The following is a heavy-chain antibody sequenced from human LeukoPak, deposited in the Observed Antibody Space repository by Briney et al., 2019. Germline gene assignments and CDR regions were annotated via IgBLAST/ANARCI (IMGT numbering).Heavy chain of an antibody. CDR2: ISGSGGST. J-gene: IGHJ5*02. CDR1: GFTFSSYA. V-gene: IGHV3-23*01. Sequence: PGWSLRLSCAASGFTFSSYAMSWVRQAPGKGLEWVSAISGSGGSTYYADSVKGRFTISRDDSKNTLYLQMNSLRAEDTAVYYCAKGIAAAGTRRPNWFDPWGQGTLVTVSS. D-gene: IGHD6-13*01. CDR3: AKGIAAAGTRRPNWFDP.